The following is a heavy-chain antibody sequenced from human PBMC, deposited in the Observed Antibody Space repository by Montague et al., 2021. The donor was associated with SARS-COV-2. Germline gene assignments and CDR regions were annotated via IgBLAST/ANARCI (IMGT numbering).Heavy chain of an antibody. CDR3: ARDRGNLYYGSGSYSMDV. CDR1: GGSISSYH. Sequence: SETLSLTCTVSGGSISSYHWSWIRQPPGKGLEWIGYIYNNGNTNYSPSLKSRLTISVDTSKNQLSLKLNSVTAADTAVYYCARDRGNLYYGSGSYSMDVWGQGTRVTVSS. J-gene: IGHJ6*02. D-gene: IGHD3-10*01. V-gene: IGHV4-59*01. CDR2: IYNNGNT.